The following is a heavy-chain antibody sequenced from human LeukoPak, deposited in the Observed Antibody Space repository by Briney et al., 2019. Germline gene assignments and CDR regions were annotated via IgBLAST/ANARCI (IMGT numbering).Heavy chain of an antibody. J-gene: IGHJ5*02. CDR3: AKAAEYSRKQYNWFDP. Sequence: GGSLRLSCAASGFTFSSYAMSWVRQAPGKGLEWVSAISGSGGSTYYADSVKGRFTISRDNSKNTLYLQMNSLRAEDTAVYYCAKAAEYSRKQYNWFDPWGQGTLVTVSS. D-gene: IGHD6-13*01. CDR1: GFTFSSYA. V-gene: IGHV3-23*01. CDR2: ISGSGGST.